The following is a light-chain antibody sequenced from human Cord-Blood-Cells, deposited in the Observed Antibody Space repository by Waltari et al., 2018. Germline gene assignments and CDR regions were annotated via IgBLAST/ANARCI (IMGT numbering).Light chain of an antibody. J-gene: IGLJ7*01. V-gene: IGLV2-11*01. CDR3: CSYAGSYTYAV. Sequence: QSALTQPRSVSGSPGPSVTISCTGTSSDVGGYNYVSWYQQHPGKAPKLMIYDVSKRPSGVPDRFSGSKSGNTASLTISGLQAEDEADYYCCSYAGSYTYAVFGGGTQLTVL. CDR2: DVS. CDR1: SSDVGGYNY.